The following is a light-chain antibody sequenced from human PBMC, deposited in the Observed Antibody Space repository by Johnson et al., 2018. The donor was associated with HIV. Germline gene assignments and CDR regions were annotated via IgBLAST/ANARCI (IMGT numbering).Light chain of an antibody. V-gene: IGLV1-51*01. CDR2: DNN. CDR1: SSNIGNNY. CDR3: GTWDSSLSAGV. J-gene: IGLJ1*01. Sequence: QSVLTQPPSVSAGPGQKVTISCSGSSSNIGNNYVSWYQQLPGTAPKLLIYDNNKRPSGIPDRFSGSKSGTSATLGITGLQTGDEADYYCGTWDSSLSAGVVGTGTKVTVL.